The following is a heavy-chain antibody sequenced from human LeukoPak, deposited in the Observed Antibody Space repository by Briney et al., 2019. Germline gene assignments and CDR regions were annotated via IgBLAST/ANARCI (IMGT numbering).Heavy chain of an antibody. V-gene: IGHV3-23*01. CDR2: ISGSGAST. J-gene: IGHJ4*02. D-gene: IGHD2-21*02. CDR3: AKDGGSCSLDCSEEGDY. Sequence: QPGGSLRLSCAASGFTFSTYAMSWVRQAPGKGLEWVSGISGSGASTYYADSVKGRFTTSRDNSKNTLYLQMNSLRAEDTAIYYCAKDGGSCSLDCSEEGDYWGQGTLVTVSS. CDR1: GFTFSTYA.